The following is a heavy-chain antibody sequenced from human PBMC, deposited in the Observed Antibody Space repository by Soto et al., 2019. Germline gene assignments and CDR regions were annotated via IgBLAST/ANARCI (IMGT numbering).Heavy chain of an antibody. J-gene: IGHJ3*02. D-gene: IGHD2-15*01. CDR2: IDPNDSFI. CDR1: GYRFTGFW. V-gene: IGHV5-10-1*01. CDR3: ARPASGGSRDAFDI. Sequence: PGESQRISCQVSGYRFTGFWLNWLRQRPWKGLEWVGRIDPNDSFINYSPPFEGHVTISADKSISTAYLQWTRLQAADTAIYYCARPASGGSRDAFDIWGQGTMVTVSS.